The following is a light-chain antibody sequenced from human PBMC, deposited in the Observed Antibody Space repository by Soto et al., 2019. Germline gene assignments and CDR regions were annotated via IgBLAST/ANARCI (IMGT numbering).Light chain of an antibody. Sequence: DIVMTQSPDSLAVSLGERATINCRSSQSVLNSSNNESYSAWYQQKQGQPPKLLIYWASTRQSGVPDRFSGSGSGTDFTLTISSLQAEDLAVNHSQKYYLLPFTFGPGTKLEIK. CDR2: WAS. V-gene: IGKV4-1*01. CDR1: QSVLNSSNNESY. J-gene: IGKJ2*01. CDR3: QKYYLLPFT.